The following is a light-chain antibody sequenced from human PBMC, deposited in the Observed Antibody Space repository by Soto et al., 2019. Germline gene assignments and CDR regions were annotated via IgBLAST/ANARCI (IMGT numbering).Light chain of an antibody. CDR1: SSDVGSYFY. J-gene: IGLJ2*01. Sequence: QSALTQPPSASGSPGQSVTIFCAGTSSDVGSYFYVSWYQQHPGKAPKLMIYEVTKRSSGVPDRFSGSKSGNTASLTVSGLQVEDEADYFCSIYAGGNSVIFGGGTQLTVL. CDR3: SIYAGGNSVI. V-gene: IGLV2-8*01. CDR2: EVT.